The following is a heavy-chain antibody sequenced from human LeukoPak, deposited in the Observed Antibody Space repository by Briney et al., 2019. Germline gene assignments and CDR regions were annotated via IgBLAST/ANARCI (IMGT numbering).Heavy chain of an antibody. CDR2: ISGSDGNT. CDR3: AKAATFYYGSDL. Sequence: GGSVRLSCVASGFTFRNYAMNWVRQAPGEGLEWVSAISGSDGNTYYADSVKGRFTISRDDSKNTMYLQMNRLRAEDTALYYGAKAATFYYGSDLWGRGILVAVSS. V-gene: IGHV3-23*01. CDR1: GFTFRNYA. J-gene: IGHJ4*02. D-gene: IGHD3-10*01.